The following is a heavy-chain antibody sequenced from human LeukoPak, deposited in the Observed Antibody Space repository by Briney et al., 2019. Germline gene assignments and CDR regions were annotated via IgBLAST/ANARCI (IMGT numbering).Heavy chain of an antibody. CDR3: AKDEDIVVVPAAIGFAY. D-gene: IGHD2-2*01. CDR2: ISDDGNNK. J-gene: IGHJ4*02. V-gene: IGHV3-30-3*01. CDR1: GFTFSSYA. Sequence: GGSLRLSCAASGFTFSSYAMHWVRQAPDKGLEWVAVISDDGNNKYYADSVKGRFTISRDNSKNTLYLQMDSLRAEDTAVYYCAKDEDIVVVPAAIGFAYWGQGTLVTVSS.